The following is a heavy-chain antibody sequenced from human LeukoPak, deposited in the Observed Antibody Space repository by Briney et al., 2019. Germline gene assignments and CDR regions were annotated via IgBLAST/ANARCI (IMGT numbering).Heavy chain of an antibody. CDR1: GFTFSSYW. J-gene: IGHJ4*02. CDR3: ARERKYDSTFDC. D-gene: IGHD1-1*01. CDR2: IKSDGSST. Sequence: GGSLRLSCAAAGFTFSSYWMHWVRQAPGKGLVWVSRIKSDGSSTTYADSVKGRFTISRDNAKNTLYLQMNSLRAEDTAVYYCARERKYDSTFDCWGQGTLVTVSS. V-gene: IGHV3-74*01.